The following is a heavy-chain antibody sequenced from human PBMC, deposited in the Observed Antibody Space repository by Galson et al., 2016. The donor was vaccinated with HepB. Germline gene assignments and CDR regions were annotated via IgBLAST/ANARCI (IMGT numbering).Heavy chain of an antibody. CDR3: AKDGYYDDSSGYFDY. Sequence: SLRLSCAASGFSFSSYAMSWVRQAPGKGPEWVSAISGSGVSTHYADSVKGRFTISRDNSKNTLYLQMNSLRAEDTAVYYCAKDGYYDDSSGYFDYWGQGTLVTVSS. CDR1: GFSFSSYA. CDR2: ISGSGVST. D-gene: IGHD3-22*01. V-gene: IGHV3-23*01. J-gene: IGHJ4*02.